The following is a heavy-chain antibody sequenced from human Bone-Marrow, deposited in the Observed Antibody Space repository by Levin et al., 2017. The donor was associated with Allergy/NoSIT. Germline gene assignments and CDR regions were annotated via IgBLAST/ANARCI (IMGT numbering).Heavy chain of an antibody. CDR2: IYWDDDK. V-gene: IGHV2-5*02. D-gene: IGHD3-10*01. CDR1: GFSLSTRGVG. CDR3: AHRGPRGAYYISGSWRWHAFDI. Sequence: SGPTLVKPTQTLTLTCTFSGFSLSTRGVGVGWIRQPPGKALEWLALIYWDDDKRYSPSLKSRLTITKDTSKNQVVLTLTNMDPVDTATYYCAHRGPRGAYYISGSWRWHAFDIWGQGTMVTVSS. J-gene: IGHJ3*02.